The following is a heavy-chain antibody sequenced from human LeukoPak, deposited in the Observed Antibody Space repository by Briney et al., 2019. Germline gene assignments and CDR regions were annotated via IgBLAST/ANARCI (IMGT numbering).Heavy chain of an antibody. CDR3: ARDSYRTIFGVVIKGSYYYMDV. CDR2: ISSSSSYI. Sequence: GGSLRLSCVASGFNFSAYPMHWVRQVPGKGLEWVSSISSSSSYIYYADSVKGRFTISRDNAKNSLYLQMNSLRAEDTAVYYCARDSYRTIFGVVIKGSYYYMDVWGKGTTVTVSS. D-gene: IGHD3-3*01. J-gene: IGHJ6*03. V-gene: IGHV3-21*01. CDR1: GFNFSAYP.